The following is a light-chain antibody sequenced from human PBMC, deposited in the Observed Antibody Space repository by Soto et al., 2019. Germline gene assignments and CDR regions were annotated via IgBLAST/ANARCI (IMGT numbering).Light chain of an antibody. CDR2: GAS. J-gene: IGKJ4*01. V-gene: IGKV3D-15*01. CDR3: HQYNDWPLT. CDR1: QSIGRS. Sequence: EIVMTQSPATLSVSPGERVTLSCRASQSIGRSLAWYQQQPGQAPRLLIYGASTRATGTPVMFSVIGSGTEFTLSISSLLSEDFVVFYCHQYNDWPLTFGGGTKVEIK.